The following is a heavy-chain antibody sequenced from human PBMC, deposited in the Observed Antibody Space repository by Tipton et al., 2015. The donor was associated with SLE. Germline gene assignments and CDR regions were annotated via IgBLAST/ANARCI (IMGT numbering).Heavy chain of an antibody. D-gene: IGHD5-18*01. CDR3: ARHDRGYSYGFDY. V-gene: IGHV5-51*01. J-gene: IGHJ4*02. Sequence: QLVQSGAEVKTPGESLKISCKGAGYTFTNYWIGWVRQMPGKGLEWMGIIYPGDSDTRYRPSFQGQVTISADKSINTAYLQWSSLKASDTAMYYCARHDRGYSYGFDYWGQGTLVTVSS. CDR1: GYTFTNYW. CDR2: IYPGDSDT.